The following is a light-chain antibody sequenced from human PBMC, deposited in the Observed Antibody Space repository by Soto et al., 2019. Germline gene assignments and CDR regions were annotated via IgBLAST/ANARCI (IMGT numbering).Light chain of an antibody. Sequence: QSALTQPASVSGSPGQSITISCTGTSSDVGGYNYFSWYQQHPGKAPKLMIYDVSNRPSGVSNRFSGSKSGNMASLTISGLQAEDEADYYCSSYTSSSTWVFGGGTKVTVL. CDR1: SSDVGGYNY. V-gene: IGLV2-14*01. J-gene: IGLJ3*02. CDR2: DVS. CDR3: SSYTSSSTWV.